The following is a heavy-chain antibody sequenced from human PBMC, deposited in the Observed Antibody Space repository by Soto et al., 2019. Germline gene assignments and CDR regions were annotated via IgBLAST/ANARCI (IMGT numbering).Heavy chain of an antibody. CDR1: GYTFPSCG. J-gene: IGHJ4*02. V-gene: IGHV1-18*01. D-gene: IGHD1-7*01. CDR3: ARGGIIGTPPDY. Sequence: ASVKVSCKASGYTFPSCGISWVRQAPGQGLEWMRWISAYNGNTNYAQKVQGRVTMTTDTSTNTAYMALRSLRSDDTAVYYCARGGIIGTPPDYWGQGTQVTVSS. CDR2: ISAYNGNT.